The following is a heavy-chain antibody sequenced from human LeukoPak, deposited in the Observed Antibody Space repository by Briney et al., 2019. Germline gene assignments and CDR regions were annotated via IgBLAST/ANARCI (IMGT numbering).Heavy chain of an antibody. J-gene: IGHJ6*03. Sequence: GGSLRLSCAASGFTFSSYEMNWVRQAPGKGLEWVSYISSSGSTIYYADSVKGRFTISRDNAKNSLYLQMNSLRAEDTAVYYCARDNWNYYYYYYMDVWGKGTTVTVSS. CDR3: ARDNWNYYYYYYMDV. CDR1: GFTFSSYE. V-gene: IGHV3-48*03. CDR2: ISSSGSTI. D-gene: IGHD1-20*01.